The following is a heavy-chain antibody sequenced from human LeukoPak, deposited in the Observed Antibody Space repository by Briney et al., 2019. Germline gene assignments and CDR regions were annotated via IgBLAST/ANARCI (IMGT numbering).Heavy chain of an antibody. CDR3: ARMAWDIVATIHWVYFGY. Sequence: ASVKVSCKASGGTFSSYAISWVRQAPGQGLEWMGGIIPIFGTANYAQKFQGRVTITADKSTSTAYMELSSLRSEDTAVYYCARMAWDIVATIHWVYFGYWGQGTLVTVSS. J-gene: IGHJ4*02. D-gene: IGHD5-12*01. V-gene: IGHV1-69*06. CDR1: GGTFSSYA. CDR2: IIPIFGTA.